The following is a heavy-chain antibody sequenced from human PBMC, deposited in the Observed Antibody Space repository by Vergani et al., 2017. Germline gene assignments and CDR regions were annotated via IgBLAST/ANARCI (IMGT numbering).Heavy chain of an antibody. CDR3: ARTRPAGISMNSAFDI. CDR2: IMPIFGTA. V-gene: IGHV1-69*14. D-gene: IGHD6-13*01. CDR1: GGTFSSYA. Sequence: QVQLVQSGAEVKKPGSSVKVSCKASGGTFSSYAISWVRQAPGPGLEWMGRIMPIFGTANYAQEFQGRVTITADKSTSTAYMELSSLRSEDTAVYYCARTRPAGISMNSAFDIWGQGTMVTVSS. J-gene: IGHJ3*02.